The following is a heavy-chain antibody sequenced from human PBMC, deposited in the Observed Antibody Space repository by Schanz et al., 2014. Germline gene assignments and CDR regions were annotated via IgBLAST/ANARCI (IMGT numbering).Heavy chain of an antibody. CDR3: ARGGPAYYFDD. CDR2: ISNGGSDE. J-gene: IGHJ4*02. CDR1: GFSFGNYG. V-gene: IGHV3-30*03. Sequence: VQLLESGGGLVQPGGSLRLSCEASGFSFGNYGMSWVRQAPGGGLEWVAGISNGGSDEYYVDSVKGRITISRDNSKNTLYLQMNSLRAEDTAVYYCARGGPAYYFDDWGQGTLVTVSS.